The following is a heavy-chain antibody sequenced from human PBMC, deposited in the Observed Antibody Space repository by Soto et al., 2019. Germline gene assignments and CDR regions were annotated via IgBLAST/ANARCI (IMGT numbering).Heavy chain of an antibody. Sequence: QLQLQESGPGLVKPSETLSLTCTVSGGSISTSSYYWGWIRQPPGKGLEWIGTIYYSGSTYYNPSLKSRVTIAVDTSKNQFSLELSSVTAADTAVYYCARRTEEQWLRGRYNYYYYMDAWGKGITVTVSS. V-gene: IGHV4-39*01. CDR3: ARRTEEQWLRGRYNYYYYMDA. J-gene: IGHJ6*03. D-gene: IGHD6-19*01. CDR1: GGSISTSSYY. CDR2: IYYSGST.